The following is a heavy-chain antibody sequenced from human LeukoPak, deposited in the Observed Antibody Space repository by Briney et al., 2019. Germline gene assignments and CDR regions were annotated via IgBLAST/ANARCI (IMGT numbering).Heavy chain of an antibody. V-gene: IGHV1-8*01. CDR3: ARAPVTYYDLWSGYSYYYYYGMDV. CDR1: GYTFTSYD. D-gene: IGHD3-3*01. Sequence: ASVKVSCKASGYTFTSYDINWVRQATGQGLEWMGWMNPNSGNTGYAQKFQGRVTMTRNTSISTAYMELSSLRSEDTAVYYCARAPVTYYDLWSGYSYYYYYGMDVWGQGTTVTVSS. CDR2: MNPNSGNT. J-gene: IGHJ6*02.